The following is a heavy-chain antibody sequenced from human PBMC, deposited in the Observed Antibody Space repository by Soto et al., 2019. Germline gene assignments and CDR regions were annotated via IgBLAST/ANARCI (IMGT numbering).Heavy chain of an antibody. CDR1: GGSISSYY. J-gene: IGHJ5*02. CDR3: ARGRPRSSRGWFDP. Sequence: PSETLSLTCTVSGGSISSYYWSWIRQPPGKGLEWIGYIYYSGSTNYNPSLKSRVTISVDTSKNQFSLKLSSVTAADTAVYYCARGRPRSSRGWFDPWGQGNLVTVSS. CDR2: IYYSGST. V-gene: IGHV4-59*01. D-gene: IGHD6-13*01.